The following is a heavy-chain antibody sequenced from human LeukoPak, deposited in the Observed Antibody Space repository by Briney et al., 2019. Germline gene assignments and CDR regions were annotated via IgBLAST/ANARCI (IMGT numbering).Heavy chain of an antibody. CDR2: INPSGGST. Sequence: ASVKVSCKASGYTFTSYYMHWVRQGPGQGLEWMGIINPSGGSTSYTQNFQGRVTMTRDTSTSTVYMELSSLRSEDAAVYFCARGTDYGDFDFWGQGTLVTVSP. J-gene: IGHJ4*02. V-gene: IGHV1-46*01. CDR1: GYTFTSYY. CDR3: ARGTDYGDFDF. D-gene: IGHD4-17*01.